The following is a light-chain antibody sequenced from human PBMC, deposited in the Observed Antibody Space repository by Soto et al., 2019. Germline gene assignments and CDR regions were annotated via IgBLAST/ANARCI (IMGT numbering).Light chain of an antibody. V-gene: IGLV2-14*01. CDR1: SIDVGNYKY. CDR2: EVS. J-gene: IGLJ1*01. Sequence: QSALTQPASVSGSPGQSITISCTGTSIDVGNYKYVSWHQQHPGKAPKLMIYEVSNRPSGVSNRFSGSKSSNTASQTISGLQAEDDHDYYYFSYTSSGTYVFGAGTKLTVL. CDR3: FSYTSSGTYV.